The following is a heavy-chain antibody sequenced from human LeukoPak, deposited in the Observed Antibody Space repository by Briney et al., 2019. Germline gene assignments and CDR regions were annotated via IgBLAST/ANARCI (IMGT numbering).Heavy chain of an antibody. CDR2: IYPRDSDT. Sequence: GESLKISCKASGYIFTNYWIGWVRQMPGKGLEWMGIIYPRDSDTRYSPSFQGQVAVSADKSISTAYLQWNTLEASDTAMYYCARRQYSGYDFDFWGQGTLVTVSS. J-gene: IGHJ4*02. D-gene: IGHD5-12*01. CDR1: GYIFTNYW. V-gene: IGHV5-51*01. CDR3: ARRQYSGYDFDF.